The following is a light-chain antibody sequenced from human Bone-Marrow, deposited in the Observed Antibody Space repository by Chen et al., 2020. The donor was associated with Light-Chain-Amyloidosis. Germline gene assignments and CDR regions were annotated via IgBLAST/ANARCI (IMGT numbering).Light chain of an antibody. CDR2: AAS. CDR3: QQSYSIPRT. CDR1: QNIYNY. V-gene: IGKV1-39*01. J-gene: IGKJ1*01. Sequence: DIQMTQSPSSLSASVGDRVTITCRASQNIYNYLNWYHHRPGRAPKLLINAASSLQSGVPSRFSGSGSGTNFTLTINSLQPEDFAIYYCQQSYSIPRTFGQETKVEIE.